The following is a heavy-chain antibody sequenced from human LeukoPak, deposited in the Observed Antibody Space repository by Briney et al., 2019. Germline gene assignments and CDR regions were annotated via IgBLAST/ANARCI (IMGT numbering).Heavy chain of an antibody. J-gene: IGHJ4*02. D-gene: IGHD4-11*01. V-gene: IGHV4-38-2*01. CDR2: IYHSGSA. Sequence: PSETLSLTCAVSGYSISSGYYWGWIRQPPGKGLQWIASIYHSGSAYYNPSLRSRVTISVDTSENQFSLKLSSVTAADTAIYYGARLGPYSNYLGYYFDYWGQGTLVTVSS. CDR3: ARLGPYSNYLGYYFDY. CDR1: GYSISSGYY.